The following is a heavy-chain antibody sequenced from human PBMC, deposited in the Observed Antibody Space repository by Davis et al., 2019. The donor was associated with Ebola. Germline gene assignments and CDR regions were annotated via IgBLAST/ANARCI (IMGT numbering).Heavy chain of an antibody. V-gene: IGHV1-18*01. CDR2: ISAYNGNT. J-gene: IGHJ5*02. CDR1: GYAFTGYG. CDR3: ARDMGMVQEANWFDP. D-gene: IGHD3-10*01. Sequence: ASVKVSCKASGYAFTGYGISWVRQAPGQGLEWMGWISAYNGNTNYAQKLQGRVTMTTDTSTSTAYMELRSLRSDDTAVYYCARDMGMVQEANWFDPWGQGTLVTVSS.